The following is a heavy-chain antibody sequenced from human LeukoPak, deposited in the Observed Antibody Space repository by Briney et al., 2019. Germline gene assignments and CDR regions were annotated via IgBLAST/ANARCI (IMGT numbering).Heavy chain of an antibody. J-gene: IGHJ4*02. CDR3: ARDLAVAAKKVVDY. Sequence: ASVKVSCKASGYTFTGYYMHWVRQAPGQGLEWMGWNNPNSGGTNYAQKFQGRVTMTRDTSISTAYMELSRLRSDDTAVYYCARDLAVAAKKVVDYWGQGTLVTVSS. CDR1: GYTFTGYY. V-gene: IGHV1-2*02. CDR2: NNPNSGGT. D-gene: IGHD6-19*01.